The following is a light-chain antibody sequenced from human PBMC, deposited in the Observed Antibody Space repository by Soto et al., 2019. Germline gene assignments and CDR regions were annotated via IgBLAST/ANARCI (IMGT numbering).Light chain of an antibody. Sequence: DIQMTQSPSILSASVGDRVTITCRASQSIRSWLAWYQQKPGKAPKLLIYDAYSLESGVPSRFSGRRSGTEFTLTIAGLQPEDLATDYCQQYESYSPLIFRGVTKVEIK. CDR2: DAY. J-gene: IGKJ4*01. CDR3: QQYESYSPLI. CDR1: QSIRSW. V-gene: IGKV1-5*01.